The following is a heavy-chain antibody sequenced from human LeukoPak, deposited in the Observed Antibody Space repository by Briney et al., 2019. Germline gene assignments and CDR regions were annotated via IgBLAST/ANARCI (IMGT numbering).Heavy chain of an antibody. D-gene: IGHD5-18*01. J-gene: IGHJ4*02. CDR1: GFTFSSYT. CDR2: IGTSTTTI. CDR3: ARVGYSYAPPFDY. Sequence: GGSLRLSCAASGFTFSSYTMNWVRQPPGKGLEWVSNIGTSTTTIYYADSVKGRFTISRDNAKNSLYLQMNSLRAEDTAVYYCARVGYSYAPPFDYWGQGTLVTVSS. V-gene: IGHV3-48*01.